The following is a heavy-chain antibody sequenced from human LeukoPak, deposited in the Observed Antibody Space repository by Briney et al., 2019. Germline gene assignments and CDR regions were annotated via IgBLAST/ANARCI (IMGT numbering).Heavy chain of an antibody. Sequence: PGGSLRLSCAASGFTFSSYTLSWVRQAPGKGLEWVSAISENGGTTFYADSVKGRFTITRDNSKNTLFVQMNSLRGEDTAVYYCAKDNGPKQLVFLDSWGQGTLVTVSS. CDR2: ISENGGTT. CDR3: AKDNGPKQLVFLDS. J-gene: IGHJ4*02. V-gene: IGHV3-23*01. CDR1: GFTFSSYT. D-gene: IGHD6-13*01.